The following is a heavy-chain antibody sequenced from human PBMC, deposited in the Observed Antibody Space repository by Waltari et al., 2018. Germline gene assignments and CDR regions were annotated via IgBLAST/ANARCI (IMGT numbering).Heavy chain of an antibody. D-gene: IGHD5-12*01. J-gene: IGHJ4*02. V-gene: IGHV4-39*01. CDR3: ARRDGYNSAFDY. CDR2: IYYSGST. CDR1: GGSISSSSYY. Sequence: QLQLQESGPGLVKPSETLSLTCTVSGGSISSSSYYWGWIRQPPGKGLEWIGSIYYSGSTYYNPVLKSRVTISVDTSKNQFSLKLSSVTAADTAVYYCARRDGYNSAFDYWGQGTLVTVSS.